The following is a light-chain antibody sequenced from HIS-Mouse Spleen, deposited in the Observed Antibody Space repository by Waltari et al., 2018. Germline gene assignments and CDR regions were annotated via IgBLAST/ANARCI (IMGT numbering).Light chain of an antibody. CDR2: EDS. V-gene: IGLV3-10*01. CDR1: ALPKKY. Sequence: SYELTQPPSVSVSPGQTARTTCPGDALPKKYAYWYQQKSGQAPVLVIYEDSKRPSGIPERFSGSSSGTMATLTISGAQVEDEADYYCYSTDSSGRVFGGGTKLTVL. CDR3: YSTDSSGRV. J-gene: IGLJ3*02.